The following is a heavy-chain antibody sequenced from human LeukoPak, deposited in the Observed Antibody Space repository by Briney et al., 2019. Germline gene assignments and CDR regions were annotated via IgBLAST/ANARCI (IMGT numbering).Heavy chain of an antibody. D-gene: IGHD2-8*01. CDR1: GFTFSSYA. V-gene: IGHV3-23*01. Sequence: GGSLRLSCAASGFTFSSYAMNWVRQAPGKGLEWVSAISGSGGSTYYADSVKGRFTISRDNSKNTLYLQMNSLRAEDTAVYYCAKSPSDCTNGVCGPWGQGTLVTVSS. J-gene: IGHJ4*02. CDR2: ISGSGGST. CDR3: AKSPSDCTNGVCGP.